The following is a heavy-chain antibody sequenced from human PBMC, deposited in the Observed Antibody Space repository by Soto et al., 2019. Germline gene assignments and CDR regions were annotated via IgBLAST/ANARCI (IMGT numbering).Heavy chain of an antibody. J-gene: IGHJ6*02. CDR2: ISGYNGKT. CDR1: GYTFSMSG. Sequence: QVQLVQSGAEVKKPGASVKVSCKSSGYTFSMSGISWVRQAPGQGLEWMGWISGYNGKTNYEQKFQDRVTIPTDTSTNMAYMELRSLRSDDTAVYYCAREGPRPYYYYGMDVWGQGTTVTVSS. V-gene: IGHV1-18*01. CDR3: AREGPRPYYYYGMDV.